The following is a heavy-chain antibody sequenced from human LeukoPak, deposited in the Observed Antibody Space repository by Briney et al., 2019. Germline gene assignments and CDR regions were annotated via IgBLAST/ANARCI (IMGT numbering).Heavy chain of an antibody. CDR1: GFTFDDYA. CDR3: AKDIGARYSDAFDI. D-gene: IGHD2-15*01. CDR2: ITGDGGST. Sequence: QPGGSLRLSCAASGFTFDDYAMHCVRQAPGKGLEWVSLITGDGGSTYYADSVKGRFTISRDNSKNSLYLQMSSLRTEDTALYYCAKDIGARYSDAFDIWGQGTMVTVSS. J-gene: IGHJ3*02. V-gene: IGHV3-43*02.